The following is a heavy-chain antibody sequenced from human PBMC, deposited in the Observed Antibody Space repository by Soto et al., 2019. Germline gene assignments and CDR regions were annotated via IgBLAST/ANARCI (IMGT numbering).Heavy chain of an antibody. CDR3: AKDPPDTYYGDYGHY. CDR1: GFTFSTYA. V-gene: IGHV3-23*01. Sequence: EVQLLESGGGLVQPGGSLRRSCAASGFTFSTYAMSWVRQAPGKGLEWVSLITSSGVNTYYADSVKGRFTISRDNSKNTLYLQMNSLRAEDTSLYYCAKDPPDTYYGDYGHYWGQGTLVTVSS. CDR2: ITSSGVNT. D-gene: IGHD4-17*01. J-gene: IGHJ4*02.